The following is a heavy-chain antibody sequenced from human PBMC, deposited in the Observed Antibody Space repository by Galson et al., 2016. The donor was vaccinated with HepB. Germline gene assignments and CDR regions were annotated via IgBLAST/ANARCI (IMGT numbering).Heavy chain of an antibody. Sequence: LRLSCAASGFTFSTFWMTWVRQAPGKGLEWVANIKQDGSGKYYVDSVKGRFTISRDNAKNSEYLQMNSLRGDDTAVYYCMSYSDAWYSGFWGQGTLVTVSS. CDR2: IKQDGSGK. CDR3: MSYSDAWYSGF. D-gene: IGHD6-13*01. CDR1: GFTFSTFW. V-gene: IGHV3-7*03. J-gene: IGHJ4*02.